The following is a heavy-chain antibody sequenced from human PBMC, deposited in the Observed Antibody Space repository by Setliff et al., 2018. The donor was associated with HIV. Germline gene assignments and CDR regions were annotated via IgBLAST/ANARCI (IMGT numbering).Heavy chain of an antibody. Sequence: GGSLRLSCAASGFTFSSYAMSWVRQAPGKGREWVSAISGSGGSTYYADSVKDRFTISRDNSKNTLFLQMNSLRPEDTAVYYCARDCRVGWVFTYGMDVWGQGTLVTVSS. J-gene: IGHJ6*02. D-gene: IGHD6-13*01. V-gene: IGHV3-23*01. CDR1: GFTFSSYA. CDR2: ISGSGGST. CDR3: ARDCRVGWVFTYGMDV.